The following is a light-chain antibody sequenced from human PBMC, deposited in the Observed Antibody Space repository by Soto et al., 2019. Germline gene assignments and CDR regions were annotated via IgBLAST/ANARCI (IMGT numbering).Light chain of an antibody. CDR1: QDIRKS. CDR3: PQYDILPYT. J-gene: IGKJ2*01. V-gene: IGKV1-33*01. Sequence: DIQMTQSPSSLSASVGDRVTITCQASQDIRKSVHWFQHKPGKAPKLLIYDASSLETVVPSRFSGSRSGTDFTSSTSSLQPADITTCYCPQYDILPYTFGQGTKLEI. CDR2: DAS.